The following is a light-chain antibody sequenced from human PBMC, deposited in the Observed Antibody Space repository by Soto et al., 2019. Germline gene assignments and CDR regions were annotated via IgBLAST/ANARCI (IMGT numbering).Light chain of an antibody. CDR2: GAS. CDR1: QSVGSN. Sequence: EIVMTQSPATLSVSPGERDTLSCRASQSVGSNLAWYQQKPGQAPRLLIYGASTRATGIPARFSGSGSGTEFTPTISSLQSEDFAIYFCQQYNNWPPDRTFGQGTKVEIK. J-gene: IGKJ1*01. V-gene: IGKV3-15*01. CDR3: QQYNNWPPDRT.